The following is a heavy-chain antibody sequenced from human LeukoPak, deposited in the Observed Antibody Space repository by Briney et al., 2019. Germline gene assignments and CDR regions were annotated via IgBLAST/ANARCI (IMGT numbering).Heavy chain of an antibody. CDR2: IYYSGST. Sequence: PSETLSLTCTVSGGSISSSSYYWGWIRQPPGKGLEWIGSIYYSGSTYYNPSLKSRVTISVDTSKNQFSLKLSSVTAADTAVYYCAREEVVRSEGYYFDYWGQGTLVTVSS. CDR3: AREEVVRSEGYYFDY. V-gene: IGHV4-39*07. CDR1: GGSISSSSYY. D-gene: IGHD2-15*01. J-gene: IGHJ4*02.